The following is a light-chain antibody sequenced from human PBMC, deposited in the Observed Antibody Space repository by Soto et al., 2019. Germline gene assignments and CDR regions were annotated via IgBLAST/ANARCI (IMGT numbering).Light chain of an antibody. J-gene: IGKJ1*01. CDR2: DAS. Sequence: DIQMTQSPSTLSASVGDRVTITCRASQSISSWLAWYQQKPGKAPKLLIYDASSLESGVPSRFSGSGSGTEFTLTISSLQPDDFATYYCQTYNSYSGTFGQGTKVDIK. CDR1: QSISSW. CDR3: QTYNSYSGT. V-gene: IGKV1-5*01.